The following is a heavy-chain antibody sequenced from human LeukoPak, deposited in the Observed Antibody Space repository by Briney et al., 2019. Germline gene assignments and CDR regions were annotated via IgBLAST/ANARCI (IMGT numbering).Heavy chain of an antibody. CDR3: ATGRDGYSCRPFDI. Sequence: PGGSLRLSCAASGFIFSSYSMIWVRQAPGKGLEWVSVVFSGYSTYYADSVKGRFTISRDNSKNMLYLQMNSLRAEDTAVYYCATGRDGYSCRPFDIWGQGTMVTVSS. V-gene: IGHV3-66*01. CDR1: GFIFSSYS. CDR2: VFSGYST. J-gene: IGHJ3*02. D-gene: IGHD5-24*01.